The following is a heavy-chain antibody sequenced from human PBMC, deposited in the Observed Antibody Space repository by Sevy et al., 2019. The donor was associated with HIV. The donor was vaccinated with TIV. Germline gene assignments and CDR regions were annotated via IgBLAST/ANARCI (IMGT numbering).Heavy chain of an antibody. D-gene: IGHD2-15*01. CDR1: GGTFSSYA. CDR3: ARSCSGGGCYSDY. V-gene: IGHV1-69*06. J-gene: IGHJ4*02. CDR2: IIRIYGTA. Sequence: ASVKVSCKASGGTFSSYAISWVRQAPGQGLEWMGGIIRIYGTANYAQKFQGRVTITADKSTSTAYMELSSLRSEDTAVSYCARSCSGGGCYSDYWGQGTLVTVSS.